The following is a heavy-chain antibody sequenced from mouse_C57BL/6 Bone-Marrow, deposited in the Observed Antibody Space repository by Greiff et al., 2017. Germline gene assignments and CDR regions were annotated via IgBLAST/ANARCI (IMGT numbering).Heavy chain of an antibody. CDR2: INPGSGGT. V-gene: IGHV1-54*01. CDR3: ARERSDYEDY. Sequence: QVQLQQSGAELVRPGTSVKVSCKASGYAFTNYLIEWVKQRPGQGLEWIGVINPGSGGTNYNEKFKGKATLTADKSSSTAYMQLSSLTSEDSAVYFCARERSDYEDYRGQGTTLTVSS. CDR1: GYAFTNYL. D-gene: IGHD2-4*01. J-gene: IGHJ2*01.